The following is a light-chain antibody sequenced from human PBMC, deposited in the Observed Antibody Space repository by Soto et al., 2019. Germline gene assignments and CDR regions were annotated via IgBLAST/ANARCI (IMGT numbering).Light chain of an antibody. CDR3: QQYGATPGT. Sequence: EIVLTQSPDTLSLSPGERVTLSCRASQSVTNSYLAWYQQKPGQGPRLLIHGASSRATGTPDRFSGSGSGTDFTLTISRLEPEDFSVYYCQQYGATPGTLGHGTKLDIK. CDR1: QSVTNSY. J-gene: IGKJ1*01. CDR2: GAS. V-gene: IGKV3-20*01.